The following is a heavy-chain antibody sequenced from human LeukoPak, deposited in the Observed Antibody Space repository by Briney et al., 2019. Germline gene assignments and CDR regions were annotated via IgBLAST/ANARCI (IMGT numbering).Heavy chain of an antibody. CDR3: AKAREWELLAPFDY. CDR2: ISYDENND. D-gene: IGHD1-26*01. V-gene: IGHV3-30*04. J-gene: IGHJ4*02. CDR1: GFTFRTSA. Sequence: GRSLRLSCAASGFTFRTSAMYWVRQAPGKGLEWVAVISYDENNDYYADSVKGRFTISRDNSKDTVDLQMNSLRLVDTAVYYCAKAREWELLAPFDYWGQGTLVTVSS.